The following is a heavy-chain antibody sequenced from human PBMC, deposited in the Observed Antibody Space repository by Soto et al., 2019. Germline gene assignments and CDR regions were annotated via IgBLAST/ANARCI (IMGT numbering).Heavy chain of an antibody. D-gene: IGHD3-3*01. V-gene: IGHV4-34*01. CDR2: INHSGST. Sequence: PSETLSLTCAVYGGSFSGYYWSWIRQSPGKGLEWIGEINHSGSTNYNPSLKSRVTISVDTSKNQFSLKLSSVTAADTAVYYCARDASGYYYYWGQGTLVTVSS. CDR3: ARDASGYYYY. CDR1: GGSFSGYY. J-gene: IGHJ4*02.